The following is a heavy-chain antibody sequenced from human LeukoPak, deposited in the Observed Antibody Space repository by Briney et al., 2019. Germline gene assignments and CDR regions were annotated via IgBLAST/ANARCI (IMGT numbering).Heavy chain of an antibody. CDR3: ASDRGLNWFDP. J-gene: IGHJ5*02. CDR1: GYTFTSYD. CDR2: MNPNSGNT. Sequence: ASVKVSCKASGYTFTSYDINWVQQATGQGLEWMGWMNPNSGNTGYAQKLQGRVTITRNTPISSAYMELSSLRSEDTAVYYCASDRGLNWFDPWGQGTLVTVSS. V-gene: IGHV1-8*03. D-gene: IGHD1-14*01.